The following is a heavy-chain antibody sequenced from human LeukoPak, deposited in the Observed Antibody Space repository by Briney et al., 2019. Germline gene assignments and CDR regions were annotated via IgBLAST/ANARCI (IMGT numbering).Heavy chain of an antibody. CDR2: ISSSSSYI. CDR3: ASGGIHYGAAFDF. J-gene: IGHJ4*02. Sequence: PGGSLRLSCAASGFTLSSYSMNWVRQAPGKGLEWVSSISSSSSYIYYADSVKGRFTISRDNAKNSLYLQMNSLRAEDTALYYCASGGIHYGAAFDFWGQGTLVTVSS. CDR1: GFTLSSYS. V-gene: IGHV3-21*04. D-gene: IGHD1-26*01.